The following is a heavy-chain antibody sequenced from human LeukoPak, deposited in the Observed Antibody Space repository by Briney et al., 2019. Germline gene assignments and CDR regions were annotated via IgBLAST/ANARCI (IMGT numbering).Heavy chain of an antibody. D-gene: IGHD1-26*01. J-gene: IGHJ4*02. CDR2: ISGSGGST. CDR3: AKDREWELLPLSNFDY. CDR1: GFTFSSYG. V-gene: IGHV3-23*01. Sequence: GGSLRLSCAASGFTFSSYGMGWVRQAPGKGLEWVSAISGSGGSTYYADSVKGRFTISRDNSKNTLYLQMNSLRAEDTAAYYCAKDREWELLPLSNFDYWGQGTLVTVSS.